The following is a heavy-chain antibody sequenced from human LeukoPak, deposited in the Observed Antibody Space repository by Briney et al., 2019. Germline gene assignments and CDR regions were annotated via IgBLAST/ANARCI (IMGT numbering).Heavy chain of an antibody. V-gene: IGHV4-59*01. CDR2: IYYSGST. Sequence: SETLSLTCTVSGGSISSYYGSWIRQPPGKGLEWIGYIYYSGSTNYNPSLKSRVTISVDTSKNQFSLKLSSVTAADTAVYYCARQGPHHYDSSGYYYHYWGQGTLVTVSS. D-gene: IGHD3-22*01. J-gene: IGHJ4*02. CDR3: ARQGPHHYDSSGYYYHY. CDR1: GGSISSYY.